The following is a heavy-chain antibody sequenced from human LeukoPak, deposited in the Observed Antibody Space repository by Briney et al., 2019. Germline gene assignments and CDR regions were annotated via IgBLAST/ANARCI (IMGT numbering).Heavy chain of an antibody. CDR2: ISGSGGST. CDR3: VRFGELLPNWFDP. D-gene: IGHD3-10*01. Sequence: GGSLRLSCAASGFTFSSYAMSWVRQAPGKGLEWVSAISGSGGSTYYADSVKGRFTISRDNSKNTLYLQMNSLRAEDTTVYYCVRFGELLPNWFDPWGQGTLVTVSS. V-gene: IGHV3-23*01. J-gene: IGHJ5*02. CDR1: GFTFSSYA.